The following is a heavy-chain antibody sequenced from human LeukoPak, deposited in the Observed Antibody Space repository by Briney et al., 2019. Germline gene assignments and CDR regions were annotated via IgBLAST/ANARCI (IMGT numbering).Heavy chain of an antibody. Sequence: GASVTVSRKASGYTFMSYGISWVRQAPGQGLEWMGWISAHNGNTDYAQKLQGRVTMTTDTSTSTAYMELRSLRSDDTAVYYCARVGIQLWLLDYWGQGTLVTVSS. CDR1: GYTFMSYG. CDR2: ISAHNGNT. J-gene: IGHJ4*02. D-gene: IGHD5-18*01. V-gene: IGHV1-18*01. CDR3: ARVGIQLWLLDY.